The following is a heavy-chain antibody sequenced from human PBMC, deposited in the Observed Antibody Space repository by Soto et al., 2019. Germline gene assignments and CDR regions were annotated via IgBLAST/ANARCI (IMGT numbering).Heavy chain of an antibody. CDR2: IYYSGST. J-gene: IGHJ4*02. CDR1: GGSISSSNYY. Sequence: SETLSLTCTVSGGSISSSNYYWGWIRQPPGKGLEWIGYIYYSGSTYYNPSLKSRVTISVDTSKNQFSLKLSSVTAADTAVYYCARASNYDILTGYYRSRPSDYWGQGTLVTVSS. V-gene: IGHV4-30-4*01. D-gene: IGHD3-9*01. CDR3: ARASNYDILTGYYRSRPSDY.